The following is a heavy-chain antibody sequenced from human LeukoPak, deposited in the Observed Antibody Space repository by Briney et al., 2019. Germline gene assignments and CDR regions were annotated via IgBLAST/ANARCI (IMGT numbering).Heavy chain of an antibody. V-gene: IGHV4-59*01. J-gene: IGHJ4*02. CDR1: GGSISSFY. Sequence: PWETLSLTRTVSGGSISSFYWSWIRQPPGEGLEWIGYIYYSGNTNYNPSLKNRVTISVDTSKNQFSLKLSSVTAADTAVYYCARGYSGSYGRFDYWGQGTLATVSS. CDR2: IYYSGNT. D-gene: IGHD1-26*01. CDR3: ARGYSGSYGRFDY.